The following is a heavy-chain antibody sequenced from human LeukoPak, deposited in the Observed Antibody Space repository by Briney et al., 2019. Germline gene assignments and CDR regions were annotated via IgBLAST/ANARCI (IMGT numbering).Heavy chain of an antibody. Sequence: PGRSVRLSCAASGFPLSSYSMNWVRQAPGKGLEWISYISSSGSAIYYVDSVKGRVTVSRDNARNPLFLQMDSPRAEDTAVYYCVRVKGTYFDYWGPGTLVTVSS. D-gene: IGHD1-1*01. CDR2: ISSSGSAI. J-gene: IGHJ4*02. CDR3: VRVKGTYFDY. CDR1: GFPLSSYS. V-gene: IGHV3-48*01.